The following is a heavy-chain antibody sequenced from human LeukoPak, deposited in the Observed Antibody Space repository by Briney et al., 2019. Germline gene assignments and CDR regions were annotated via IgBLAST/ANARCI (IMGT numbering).Heavy chain of an antibody. D-gene: IGHD1-7*01. CDR1: GFTFSTSG. V-gene: IGHV3-30*03. Sequence: GGSLRLSCAASGFTFSTSGMHWVCQAPGKGLEWVAVISHDGNNQYYADSVKGRFTISRDNSKNTLYLQMDSLRNGDTAVYYCAREDDWNYEDYWGQGTLVTVSS. CDR3: AREDDWNYEDY. J-gene: IGHJ4*02. CDR2: ISHDGNNQ.